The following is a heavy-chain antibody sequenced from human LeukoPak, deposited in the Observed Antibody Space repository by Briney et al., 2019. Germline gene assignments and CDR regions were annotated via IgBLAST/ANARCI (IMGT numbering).Heavy chain of an antibody. Sequence: GGSLRLSCATSGSTFSSYGMHWVRQAPGKGLQWVVFIRHDGSNKYYADSVKGRFTISRDNSKNTVYLQMNSLRAEDTAVYYCAKSGGVRFDPWGQGTLVTVSS. CDR1: GSTFSSYG. CDR3: AKSGGVRFDP. V-gene: IGHV3-30*02. CDR2: IRHDGSNK. D-gene: IGHD3-16*01. J-gene: IGHJ5*02.